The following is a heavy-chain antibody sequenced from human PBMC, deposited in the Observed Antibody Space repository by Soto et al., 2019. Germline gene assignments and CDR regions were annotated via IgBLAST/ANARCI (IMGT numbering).Heavy chain of an antibody. J-gene: IGHJ5*02. D-gene: IGHD6-6*01. Sequence: PSETLCLTCTVSGGSISSGGYYWSWIRQHPGKGLEWIGYIYYSGSTYYNPSLKSRVTISVDTSKNQFSLKLSSVTAADTAVYYCARDKSWHSSSATHFDPWGQGTLVTVSS. V-gene: IGHV4-31*03. CDR2: IYYSGST. CDR3: ARDKSWHSSSATHFDP. CDR1: GGSISSGGYY.